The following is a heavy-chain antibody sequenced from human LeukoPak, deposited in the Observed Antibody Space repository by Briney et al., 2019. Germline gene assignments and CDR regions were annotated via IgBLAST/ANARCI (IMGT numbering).Heavy chain of an antibody. CDR3: ARARLGYCSSTSCSRYYYYYYMDV. CDR2: INPNSGGT. J-gene: IGHJ6*03. D-gene: IGHD2-2*01. V-gene: IGHV1-2*06. CDR1: GYTFTDYY. Sequence: ASVKVSCKASGYTFTDYYMHGVRQAPGQGLEWMGRINPNSGGTNYAQELQGRVTMTRDTSISTAYMELSRLRSDDTAVYYCARARLGYCSSTSCSRYYYYYYMDVWGKGTTVTVSS.